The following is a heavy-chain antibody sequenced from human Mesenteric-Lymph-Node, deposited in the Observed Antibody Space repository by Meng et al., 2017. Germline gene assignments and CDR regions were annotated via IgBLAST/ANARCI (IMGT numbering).Heavy chain of an antibody. CDR3: EGYCSGGSCSRVDY. Sequence: GESLKISCAASGFTFSDYYMSWIRQAPGKGLEWVSYISSSGSTIYYADSVKGRFTISRDNSKNTLYLQMNSLRAEDTAVYYCEGYCSGGSCSRVDYWGQGTLVTVSS. D-gene: IGHD2-15*01. CDR2: ISSSGSTI. J-gene: IGHJ4*02. CDR1: GFTFSDYY. V-gene: IGHV3-11*01.